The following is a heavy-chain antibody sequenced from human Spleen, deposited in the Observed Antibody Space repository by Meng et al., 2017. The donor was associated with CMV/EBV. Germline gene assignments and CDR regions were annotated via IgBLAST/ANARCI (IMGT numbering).Heavy chain of an antibody. V-gene: IGHV4-34*01. J-gene: IGHJ3*02. CDR3: AREVYDTSGYHGAFDI. CDR1: GGSFSDYY. Sequence: SETLSLTCAVYGGSFSDYYWTWIRQPPGKGLQWIGEINDSGSTNYKWSLKSRVTISVDTSKNQFSLKLSSVTAADTAVYYCAREVYDTSGYHGAFDIWGQGTMVTVSS. D-gene: IGHD3-22*01. CDR2: INDSGST.